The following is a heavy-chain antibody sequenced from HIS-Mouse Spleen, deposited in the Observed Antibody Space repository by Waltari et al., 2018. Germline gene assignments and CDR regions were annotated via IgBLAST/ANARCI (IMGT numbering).Heavy chain of an antibody. J-gene: IGHJ2*01. Sequence: QLQLQESGPGLVKPSETLSLTCTVPGCSISRIRYYRGWIRQPQGKGLEWIGSIYYSGSTYYNPSLKSRVTISVDTSKNQFSLKLSSVTAADTAVYYCAREIPYSSSWYDWYFDLWGRGTLVTVSS. CDR3: AREIPYSSSWYDWYFDL. CDR2: IYYSGST. D-gene: IGHD6-13*01. CDR1: GCSISRIRYY. V-gene: IGHV4-39*07.